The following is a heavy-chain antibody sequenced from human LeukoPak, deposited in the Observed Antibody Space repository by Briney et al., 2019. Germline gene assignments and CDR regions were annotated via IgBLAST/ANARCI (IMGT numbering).Heavy chain of an antibody. Sequence: ASVKVSCKASGYTFTSYYMHWVRQAPGQGLEWMGIINPSGGSTSYAQKFQGRVTMTRDMSTSTVYMELSSLRSEDTAVYYCARDLITFGGVIVLYAFDIWGQGTMVTVSS. CDR2: INPSGGST. V-gene: IGHV1-46*01. CDR3: ARDLITFGGVIVLYAFDI. D-gene: IGHD3-16*02. J-gene: IGHJ3*02. CDR1: GYTFTSYY.